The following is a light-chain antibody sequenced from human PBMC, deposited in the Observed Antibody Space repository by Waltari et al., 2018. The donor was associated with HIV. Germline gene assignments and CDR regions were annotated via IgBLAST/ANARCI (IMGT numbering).Light chain of an antibody. Sequence: EIMLTQSPATLSLSPGERATLSCRVSESVHKYLVWFQQKPGQAPRLVIYDASNRATGIPARFSGSGSGTDFTLSITNVEPEDFAVYYCQHRVSWPPITFGQGTRLE. CDR2: DAS. J-gene: IGKJ5*01. V-gene: IGKV3-11*01. CDR1: ESVHKY. CDR3: QHRVSWPPIT.